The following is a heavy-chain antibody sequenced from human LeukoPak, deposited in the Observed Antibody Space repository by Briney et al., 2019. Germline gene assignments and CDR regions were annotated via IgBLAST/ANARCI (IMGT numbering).Heavy chain of an antibody. Sequence: GGSLRLSCAASGLTFSSYAMSWVRQAPGKGLEWVSAISGSGGSTYYADSVKGRFTISRDNSKNTLYLQMNSLRAEDTAVYYCAKDKGYDFWTFFDYWGQGTLVTVSS. CDR2: ISGSGGST. D-gene: IGHD3-3*01. CDR1: GLTFSSYA. V-gene: IGHV3-23*01. CDR3: AKDKGYDFWTFFDY. J-gene: IGHJ4*02.